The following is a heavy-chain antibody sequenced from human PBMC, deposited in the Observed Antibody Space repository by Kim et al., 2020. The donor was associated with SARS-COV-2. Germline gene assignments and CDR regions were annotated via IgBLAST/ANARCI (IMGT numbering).Heavy chain of an antibody. Sequence: GGSLRLSCAASGFTFRSRGMHWVRQVPGEGLVWVARINSDGESISYAGSVRGRFTVSRDNYKNMVFLEMNSLRAEDTALYYCARGLFNYYAWDFDLWGRGTLVTVSA. D-gene: IGHD3-10*01. J-gene: IGHJ2*01. CDR1: GFTFRSRG. CDR2: INSDGESI. V-gene: IGHV3-74*01. CDR3: ARGLFNYYAWDFDL.